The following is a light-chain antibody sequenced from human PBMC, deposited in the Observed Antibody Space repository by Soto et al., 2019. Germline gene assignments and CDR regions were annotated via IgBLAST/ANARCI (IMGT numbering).Light chain of an antibody. Sequence: LSASVGDRFTITCRASQAVNSYLNWYQQKPGKAPKLLIYDASNLERGVPSRFSGSGTGTEYTFTISSLQPEDLATYYCQQSYTNSLTFGGGTKVDI. J-gene: IGKJ4*01. V-gene: IGKV1-39*01. CDR3: QQSYTNSLT. CDR2: DAS. CDR1: QAVNSY.